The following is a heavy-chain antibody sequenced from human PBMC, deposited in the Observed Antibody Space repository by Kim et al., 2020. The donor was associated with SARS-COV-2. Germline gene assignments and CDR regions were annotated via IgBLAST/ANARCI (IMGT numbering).Heavy chain of an antibody. J-gene: IGHJ3*02. D-gene: IGHD3-22*01. CDR3: VKEYYDSSGYLSSYDAFDI. V-gene: IGHV3-64D*06. Sequence: GRFTISRDNSKNTLYLQMSSLRAEDTAVYYCVKEYYDSSGYLSSYDAFDIWGQGTMVTVSS.